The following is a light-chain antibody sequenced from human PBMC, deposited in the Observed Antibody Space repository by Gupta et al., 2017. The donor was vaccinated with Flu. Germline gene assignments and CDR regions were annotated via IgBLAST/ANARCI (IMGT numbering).Light chain of an antibody. J-gene: IGLJ3*02. CDR3: AAWDDNLGGVM. V-gene: IGLV1-47*01. CDR2: RNN. CDR1: SSNIGTNY. Sequence: QSVLTQPPSASGTPGQRVTISCSGSSSNIGTNYVYWYQQLPGAAPNLLISRNNQRPSGVPDRFSGSKSGTSASLAINGLRSEDEADYHCAAWDDNLGGVMFGGGTKLTVL.